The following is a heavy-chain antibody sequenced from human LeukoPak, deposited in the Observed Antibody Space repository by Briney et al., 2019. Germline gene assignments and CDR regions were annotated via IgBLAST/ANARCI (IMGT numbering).Heavy chain of an antibody. J-gene: IGHJ3*02. CDR1: GGSISSSSYY. CDR2: IYYSGST. D-gene: IGHD5-18*01. CDR3: ARDRSGYSYSQCFNM. Sequence: PSETLSLTCTVSGGSISSSSYYWGWIRQPPGKGLEWIGSIYYSGSTYYNPSLKSRVTISVDTSKNQFSLKLSSVTAADTAVYYCARDRSGYSYSQCFNMWGQGTMVTVSP. V-gene: IGHV4-39*07.